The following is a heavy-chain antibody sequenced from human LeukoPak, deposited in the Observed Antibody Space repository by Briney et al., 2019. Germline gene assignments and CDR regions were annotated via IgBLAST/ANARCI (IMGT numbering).Heavy chain of an antibody. CDR3: ARGHFYCSGGSCYSTEDDAFDI. CDR1: GYTFTGYY. V-gene: IGHV1-2*02. CDR2: INPNSGGT. D-gene: IGHD2-15*01. J-gene: IGHJ3*02. Sequence: ALVKVSCKASGYTFTGYYMHWVRQAPGQGLEWMGWINPNSGGTNYAQKFQGRVTMTRDTSISTAYMELSRLRSDDTAAYYCARGHFYCSGGSCYSTEDDAFDIWGQGTMVTVSS.